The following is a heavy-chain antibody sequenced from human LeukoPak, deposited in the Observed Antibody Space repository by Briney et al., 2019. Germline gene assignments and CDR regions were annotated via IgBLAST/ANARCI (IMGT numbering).Heavy chain of an antibody. CDR1: GGSISSYY. J-gene: IGHJ3*02. D-gene: IGHD5-18*01. Sequence: SETLSLTCTVSGGSISSYYWSWIRQPPGKGLEWIGYIYYSGSTNYNPSLKSRVTISVDTSKNQFSLKLSSVTAADTAVYYCARGGYSYAFRAFDIWGQGTMVTVSS. V-gene: IGHV4-59*01. CDR2: IYYSGST. CDR3: ARGGYSYAFRAFDI.